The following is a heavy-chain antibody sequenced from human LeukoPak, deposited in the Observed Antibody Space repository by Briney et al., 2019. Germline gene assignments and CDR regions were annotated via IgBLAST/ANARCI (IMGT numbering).Heavy chain of an antibody. V-gene: IGHV1-2*04. CDR2: INPNSGGT. Sequence: GASGKVSCKASGYTFTGYYMHWVRQAPGQGLEWMGWINPNSGGTNYAQKFQGWVTMTRDTSISTAYMELSRLRSDDTAVYYCARQNSSSWKDAFDIWGQGTMVTVSS. D-gene: IGHD6-13*01. J-gene: IGHJ3*02. CDR1: GYTFTGYY. CDR3: ARQNSSSWKDAFDI.